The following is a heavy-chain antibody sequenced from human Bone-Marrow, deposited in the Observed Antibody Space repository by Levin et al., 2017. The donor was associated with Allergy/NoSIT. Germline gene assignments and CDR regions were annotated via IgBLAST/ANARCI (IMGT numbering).Heavy chain of an antibody. J-gene: IGHJ3*01. CDR1: GGSISSGDYS. CDR3: ARQRASVTTPGGSFDV. CDR2: IFHSGHS. D-gene: IGHD4-17*01. Sequence: SQTLSLTCSVSGGSISSGDYSWNWIRQPPGKGLEWIGYIFHSGHSYYNPSLRGRVTISVDRSQNQLSLKLSSVTAADTAVYYCARQRASVTTPGGSFDVWGQGAMVTVSS. V-gene: IGHV4-30-2*01.